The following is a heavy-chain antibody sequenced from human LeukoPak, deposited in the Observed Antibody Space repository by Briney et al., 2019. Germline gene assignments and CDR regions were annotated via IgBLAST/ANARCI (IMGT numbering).Heavy chain of an antibody. CDR3: ARQWSYCSGGSCYDATYGMDV. D-gene: IGHD2-15*01. V-gene: IGHV4-39*01. CDR1: GGSISSSSYY. J-gene: IGHJ6*02. CDR2: IYYSGST. Sequence: PSETLSLTCTVSGGSISSSSYYWGWIRQPPGKGLEWIGSIYYSGSTYYNPSLKSRVTISVDTSKNQFSLKLSSVTAADTAVYYCARQWSYCSGGSCYDATYGMDVWGQGTTVTVSS.